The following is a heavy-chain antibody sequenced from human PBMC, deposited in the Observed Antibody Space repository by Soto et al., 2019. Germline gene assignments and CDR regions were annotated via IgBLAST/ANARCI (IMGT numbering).Heavy chain of an antibody. V-gene: IGHV1-3*01. CDR3: ARAVAVAADFDY. Sequence: GASVKVSCKASGYTFTGYAMHWVRQAPGQRLEWMGWINAGIGNTKYSQKFQGRVTITRDTSASTAYMELSSLRSEDTAVYYCARAVAVAADFDYWGQGTLVTVSS. CDR2: INAGIGNT. CDR1: GYTFTGYA. J-gene: IGHJ4*02. D-gene: IGHD6-19*01.